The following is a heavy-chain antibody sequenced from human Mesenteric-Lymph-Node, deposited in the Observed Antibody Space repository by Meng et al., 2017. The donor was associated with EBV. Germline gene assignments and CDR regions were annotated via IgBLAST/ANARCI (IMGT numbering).Heavy chain of an antibody. CDR3: ARSPTGYSSTWSPYWYFDL. Sequence: EVXLVESGGXLVKPGGSLRLSCAAYGFTFSSYSINWVRQAPGKGLEWVSSISSSSSYIYYADSVKSRFTISRDNAKNSLYLQMNSLRAEDTAVYYCARSPTGYSSTWSPYWYFDLWGRGTLVTVSA. J-gene: IGHJ2*01. V-gene: IGHV3-21*01. CDR2: ISSSSSYI. D-gene: IGHD6-13*01. CDR1: GFTFSSYS.